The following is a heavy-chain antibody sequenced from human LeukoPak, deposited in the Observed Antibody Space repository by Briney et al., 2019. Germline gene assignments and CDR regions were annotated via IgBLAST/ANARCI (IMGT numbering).Heavy chain of an antibody. Sequence: GASVKVSCKASGYTFTSYDINWVRQATGQGLEWMGWMNPNSGNTGYAQKFQGRVTMTEDTSTDTAYMELSSLRSEDTAVYYCAMIVVVRPGAFDIWGQGTMVTVSS. CDR2: MNPNSGNT. D-gene: IGHD3-22*01. J-gene: IGHJ3*02. V-gene: IGHV1-8*01. CDR1: GYTFTSYD. CDR3: AMIVVVRPGAFDI.